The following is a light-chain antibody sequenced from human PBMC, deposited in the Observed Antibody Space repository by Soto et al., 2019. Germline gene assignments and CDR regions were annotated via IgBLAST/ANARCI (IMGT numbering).Light chain of an antibody. V-gene: IGKV3-20*01. CDR3: QQYGSSQYI. CDR1: QSVNNNY. CDR2: GAS. Sequence: EIVLTQSPGTLSLSPGERATLSCRASQSVNNNYLAWYQQKPGQAPRLLIYGASSRATGIPDRFSDSGSGTDFTLSISRLEPEDFAVYYCQQYGSSQYIFGQGTKLEIK. J-gene: IGKJ2*01.